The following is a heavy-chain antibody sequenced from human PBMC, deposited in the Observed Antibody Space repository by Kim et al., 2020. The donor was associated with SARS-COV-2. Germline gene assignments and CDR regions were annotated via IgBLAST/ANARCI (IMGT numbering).Heavy chain of an antibody. CDR1: GFTFSSYA. CDR2: ISGSGGNT. D-gene: IGHD1-1*01. CDR3: AKALEGRRGFDY. Sequence: GGSLRLSCAASGFTFSSYAISWVRQAPGKGLEWVSDISGSGGNTYYADSVKGRFIISRDNYKNTLFLQMNSPRAEDTAVYYCAKALEGRRGFDYWGQGTLVTVSS. J-gene: IGHJ4*02. V-gene: IGHV3-23*01.